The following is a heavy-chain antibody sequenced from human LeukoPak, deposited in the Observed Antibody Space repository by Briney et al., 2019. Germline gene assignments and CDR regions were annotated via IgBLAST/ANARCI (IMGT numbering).Heavy chain of an antibody. CDR2: IYPGDSDT. CDR1: GYSFTSYW. D-gene: IGHD5-18*01. J-gene: IGHJ4*02. Sequence: GESLQISCKGSGYSFTSYWIGWVRQIPGKGLEGMGIIYPGDSDTTYSPSFQGQVTISADKSISTAYLQWSSLKASETAMYYSAIIREVESGTTSRYSYGYPTYYFDYWGQGTLVTVSS. V-gene: IGHV5-51*01. CDR3: AIIREVESGTTSRYSYGYPTYYFDY.